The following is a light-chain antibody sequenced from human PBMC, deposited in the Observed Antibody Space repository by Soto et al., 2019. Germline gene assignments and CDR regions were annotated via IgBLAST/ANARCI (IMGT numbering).Light chain of an antibody. Sequence: ESVLTQSPGTLSLSPGERATLSCRATQSVTNNYFAWYQQKPGQSPRLLIYGVSSRATDIPDRFSGSGSGTDFTLTISRLEPEDFVVYYCQQYADSPLLSFGGGTRLDI. CDR2: GVS. CDR3: QQYADSPLLS. V-gene: IGKV3-20*01. CDR1: QSVTNNY. J-gene: IGKJ4*01.